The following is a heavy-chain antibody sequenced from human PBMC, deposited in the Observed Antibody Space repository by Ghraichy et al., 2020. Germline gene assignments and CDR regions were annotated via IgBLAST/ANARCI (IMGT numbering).Heavy chain of an antibody. J-gene: IGHJ4*02. Sequence: GGSLRLSCAASGFTFRTYAMHWVRQAPGKGLEYMAFISYDGSFKYYAESVKGRFTISRDNSENTLYLQVNSLRPEDTAVYYCVRGSGFSTSYWLDYWGQGTLVTVSS. CDR1: GFTFRTYA. CDR3: VRGSGFSTSYWLDY. V-gene: IGHV3-30*04. CDR2: ISYDGSFK. D-gene: IGHD2-2*01.